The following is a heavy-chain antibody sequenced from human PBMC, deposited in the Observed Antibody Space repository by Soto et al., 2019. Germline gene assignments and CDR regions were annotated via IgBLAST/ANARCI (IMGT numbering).Heavy chain of an antibody. Sequence: EVQLLESGGGLVQPGGSMRLSCAASGFTFSSYDMSWVRQAPGKGLEWVSAISGSGGSTYYADSVKGRFTISRDNSKNTLYLQMNSLRAEDTAVYYCALGRAVVVVAAIDYWGQGTLVTVSS. CDR2: ISGSGGST. D-gene: IGHD2-15*01. J-gene: IGHJ4*02. CDR1: GFTFSSYD. V-gene: IGHV3-23*01. CDR3: ALGRAVVVVAAIDY.